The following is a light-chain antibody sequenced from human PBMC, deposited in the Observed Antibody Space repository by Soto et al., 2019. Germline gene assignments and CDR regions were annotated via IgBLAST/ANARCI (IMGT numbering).Light chain of an antibody. J-gene: IGLJ1*01. CDR3: SSYAGSNNLYV. CDR1: SSDVGAYKY. Sequence: QSALTQPPSASGSPGQSVTISSTGTSSDVGAYKYVSWYQQHPGKAPKVIIYEVSKRPSGVPDRFSGSKSGNTASLTVSGLQAEDEADYYCSSYAGSNNLYVFGTGTKLTVL. V-gene: IGLV2-8*01. CDR2: EVS.